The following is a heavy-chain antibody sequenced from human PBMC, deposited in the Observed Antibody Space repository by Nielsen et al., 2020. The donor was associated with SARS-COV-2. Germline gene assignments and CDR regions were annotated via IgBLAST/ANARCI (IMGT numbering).Heavy chain of an antibody. Sequence: GGSLRLSCAASGFTFISYEMNWVRQAPGKGLEWVSYISSSGSTIYYADSVKGRFTISRDNAKNSLYLQMNSLRAEDTAVYYCARVPDPPYSSGWRGIDYWGQGTLVTVSS. D-gene: IGHD6-19*01. J-gene: IGHJ4*02. CDR1: GFTFISYE. CDR3: ARVPDPPYSSGWRGIDY. CDR2: ISSSGSTI. V-gene: IGHV3-48*03.